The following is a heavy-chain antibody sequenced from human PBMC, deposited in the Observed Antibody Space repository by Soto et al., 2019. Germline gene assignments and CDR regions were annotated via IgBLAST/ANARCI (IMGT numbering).Heavy chain of an antibody. V-gene: IGHV3-23*01. J-gene: IGHJ6*02. CDR2: ISASGYAT. CDR3: AKDGDCSGGSCYLLYYFFGMDV. D-gene: IGHD2-15*01. Sequence: RICCAASGVTFGSCALSWFRQSPGKRLEWVSTISASGYATYYADSVKGRFTISRDNSKTTLYLQMSSLRAEDTAVYYCAKDGDCSGGSCYLLYYFFGMDVWGQGTTVTVSS. CDR1: GVTFGSCA.